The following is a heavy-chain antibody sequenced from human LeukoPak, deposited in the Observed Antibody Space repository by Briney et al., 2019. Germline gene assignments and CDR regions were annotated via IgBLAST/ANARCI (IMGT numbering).Heavy chain of an antibody. CDR3: ARWDDGLDY. D-gene: IGHD1-26*01. Sequence: SETLSLTCAVYGGSFSGYYWSWIRQPPVKGLEWIGEINHSGSTNYNPSLKSRVTISVDTSKNQFSLKLSSVTAADTAVYYCARWDDGLDYWGQGTLVTVSS. J-gene: IGHJ4*02. CDR2: INHSGST. CDR1: GGSFSGYY. V-gene: IGHV4-34*01.